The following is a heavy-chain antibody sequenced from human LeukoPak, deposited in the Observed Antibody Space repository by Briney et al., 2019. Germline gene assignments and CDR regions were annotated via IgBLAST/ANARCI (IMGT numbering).Heavy chain of an antibody. CDR1: GFTFSSYS. CDR2: ISSSSSTI. CDR3: ARRVDTYYNFWSGYLDY. J-gene: IGHJ4*02. D-gene: IGHD3-3*01. V-gene: IGHV3-48*01. Sequence: GGSLRLSCAASGFTFSSYSMNWVRQAPGKGLEWVSYISSSSSTIYYADSVKGRFTISRDNAKNSLYLQMNSLRAEDTAVYYCARRVDTYYNFWSGYLDYWGQGTLVTVSS.